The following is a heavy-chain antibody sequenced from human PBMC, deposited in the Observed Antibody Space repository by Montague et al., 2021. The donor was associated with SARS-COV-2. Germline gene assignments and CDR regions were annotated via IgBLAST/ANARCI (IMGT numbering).Heavy chain of an antibody. CDR1: GDSITSDVSN. Sequence: TLSLTCTVSGDSITSDVSNWSWIRQPAGKGLEWIGRIYTTGSTNYNPSLKSRLTISLDTSKNQFSLKLSSVTAADTAVYYCARDDFRWDFDCWGQGTLVTVSS. J-gene: IGHJ4*02. V-gene: IGHV4-61*02. D-gene: IGHD2/OR15-2a*01. CDR2: IYTTGST. CDR3: ARDDFRWDFDC.